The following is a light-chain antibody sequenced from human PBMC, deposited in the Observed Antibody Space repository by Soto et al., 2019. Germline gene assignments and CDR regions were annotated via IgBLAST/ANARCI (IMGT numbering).Light chain of an antibody. V-gene: IGKV3-20*01. CDR1: QSLSTNS. CDR3: QQYDASPRT. CDR2: AAS. J-gene: IGKJ3*01. Sequence: EIVMTQSPATLSVSPGERATLSCRASQSLSTNSLAWYQQKPGQTPRLLIYAASTRDTDIPDRFNGSGSGTDFALTISRLEPEDFALYYCQQYDASPRTFRPGPKGDIK.